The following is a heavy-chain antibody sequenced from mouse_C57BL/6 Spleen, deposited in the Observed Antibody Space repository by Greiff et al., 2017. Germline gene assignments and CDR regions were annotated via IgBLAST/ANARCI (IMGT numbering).Heavy chain of an antibody. CDR2: IYPGDGDT. CDR1: GYAFSSSW. D-gene: IGHD2-4*01. CDR3: ARSSGLRHAKDY. J-gene: IGHJ4*01. V-gene: IGHV1-82*01. Sequence: QVQLKESGPELVKPGASVKISCKASGYAFSSSWMNWVKQRPGKGLEWIGRIYPGDGDTNYNGKFKGKATLTADKSSSTAYMQLSSLTSEDSAVYFCARSSGLRHAKDYWGQGTSVTVSS.